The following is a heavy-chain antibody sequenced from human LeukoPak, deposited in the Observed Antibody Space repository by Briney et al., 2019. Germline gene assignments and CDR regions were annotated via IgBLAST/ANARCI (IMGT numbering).Heavy chain of an antibody. CDR3: ARGRGSGHKENWFDP. CDR1: GYTFTTYD. CDR2: MNPNSGNT. J-gene: IGHJ5*02. D-gene: IGHD6-19*01. Sequence: ASVKVSCKASGYTFTTYDINWVRQATGQGLEWMGWMNPNSGNTGYAQKFQGRVTMTRNTSISTAYIELSSLRSEDTAVYYCARGRGSGHKENWFDPWGQGTLVTVSS. V-gene: IGHV1-8*01.